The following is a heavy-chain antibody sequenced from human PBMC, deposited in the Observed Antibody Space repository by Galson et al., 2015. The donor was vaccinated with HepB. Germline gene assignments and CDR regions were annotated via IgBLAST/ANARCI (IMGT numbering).Heavy chain of an antibody. CDR3: ASLLWFGDVVLFGNDLVSDPT. CDR1: GFTFSSYA. CDR2: ISYDGSNK. V-gene: IGHV3-30-3*01. D-gene: IGHD3-10*01. Sequence: SLRLSCAASGFTFSSYAMHWVRQAPGKGLEWVAVISYDGSNKYYADSVKGRFTISRDNSKNTLYLQMNSLRAEDTAVYYCASLLWFGDVVLFGNDLVSDPTWGQGTLVTVSS. J-gene: IGHJ4*02.